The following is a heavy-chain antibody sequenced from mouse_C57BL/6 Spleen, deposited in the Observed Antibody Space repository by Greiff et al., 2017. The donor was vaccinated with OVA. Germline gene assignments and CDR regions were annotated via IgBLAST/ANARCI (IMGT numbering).Heavy chain of an antibody. D-gene: IGHD2-10*02. CDR3: ARCGYGDYAMDY. Sequence: QVQLKQSGAELVKPGASVKISCKASGYAFSSYWMNWVKQRPGKGLEWIGQIYPGDGDTNYNGKFKGKATLTADKSSSTAYMQLSSLTSEDSAVYYCARCGYGDYAMDYWGQGTSVTVSS. J-gene: IGHJ4*01. CDR1: GYAFSSYW. CDR2: IYPGDGDT. V-gene: IGHV1-80*01.